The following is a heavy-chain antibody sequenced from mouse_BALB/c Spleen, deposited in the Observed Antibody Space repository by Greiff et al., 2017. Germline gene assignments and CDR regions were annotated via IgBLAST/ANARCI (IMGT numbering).Heavy chain of an antibody. Sequence: EVKLMESGGGLVKPGGSLKLSCAASGFTFSDYYMYWVRQTPEKRLEWVATISDGGSYTYYPDSVKGRFTISRDNAKNNLYLQMSSLKSEDTAMYYCARDDYRYDGRSWFAYWGQGTLVTVSA. V-gene: IGHV5-4*02. D-gene: IGHD2-14*01. CDR2: ISDGGSYT. CDR3: ARDDYRYDGRSWFAY. CDR1: GFTFSDYY. J-gene: IGHJ3*01.